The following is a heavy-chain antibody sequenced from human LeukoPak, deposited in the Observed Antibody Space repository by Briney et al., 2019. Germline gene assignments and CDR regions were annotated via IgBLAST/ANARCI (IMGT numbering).Heavy chain of an antibody. CDR3: GRVPHSSSSEWFHP. J-gene: IGHJ5*02. D-gene: IGHD6-6*01. CDR2: IYTSGST. CDR1: GGSISSGSYY. V-gene: IGHV4-61*02. Sequence: SETLSLTCTVSGGSISSGSYYWSWIRQPAGKGLEWIVRIYTSGSTNYNPSLKSRVTISVDTSKNQFSLKLSSVPAADTAVYYWGRVPHSSSSEWFHPWGQGTLVSVCS.